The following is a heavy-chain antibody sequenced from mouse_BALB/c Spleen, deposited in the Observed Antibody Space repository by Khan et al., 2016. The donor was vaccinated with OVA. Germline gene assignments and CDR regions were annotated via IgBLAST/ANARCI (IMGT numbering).Heavy chain of an antibody. D-gene: IGHD2-10*01. CDR2: IWGDGST. CDR3: ARAYYGNYREAMDY. V-gene: IGHV2-6-7*01. CDR1: GFSLTGYG. Sequence: QVQLKESGPGLVAPSQSLSITCTVSGFSLTGYGVNWVRQPPGKGLEWLGMIWGDGSTDYNSALKSRLNLSKDNSKSQVFLKMNSLQTDHTARYYCARAYYGNYREAMDYWGQGTSVTVSS. J-gene: IGHJ4*01.